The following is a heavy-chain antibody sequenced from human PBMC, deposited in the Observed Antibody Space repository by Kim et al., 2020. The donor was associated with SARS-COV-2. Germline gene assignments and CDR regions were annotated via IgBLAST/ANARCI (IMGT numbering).Heavy chain of an antibody. D-gene: IGHD2-21*01. V-gene: IGHV3-74*01. CDR3: ARDFAYVADY. CDR2: IKADGSFT. Sequence: GGSLRLSCAASGFTFNEYWMHWFRQAPGKGLEWVSRIKADGSFTTYADSVKGRFTISRDNAKNTVDLQMNSLRAEDTAVYYCARDFAYVADYWGPGTLVTVSS. CDR1: GFTFNEYW. J-gene: IGHJ4*02.